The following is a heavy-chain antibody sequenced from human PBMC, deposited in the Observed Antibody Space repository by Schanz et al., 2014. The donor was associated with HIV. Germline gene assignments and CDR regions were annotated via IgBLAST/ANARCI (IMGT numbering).Heavy chain of an antibody. CDR2: LWFDGSID. CDR1: GFTFRNYA. D-gene: IGHD3-10*01. CDR3: ARGSGPYYYYYGMDV. V-gene: IGHV3-33*01. J-gene: IGHJ6*02. Sequence: QVQLVESGGGVVQPGGSLRLSCAASGFTFRNYAMHWVRQVPDKGLEWVAILWFDGSIDYYADSVRGRFTISKDYSKNTLYLQMNSLRAEDTAVYYCARGSGPYYYYYGMDVWGQGTTVTVSS.